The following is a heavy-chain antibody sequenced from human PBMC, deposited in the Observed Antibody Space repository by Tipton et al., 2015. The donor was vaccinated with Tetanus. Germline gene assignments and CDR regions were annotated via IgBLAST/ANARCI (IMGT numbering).Heavy chain of an antibody. CDR1: GFTFDDYA. D-gene: IGHD3-10*01. V-gene: IGHV3-9*01. CDR2: ISWNSGSI. Sequence: RSLRLSCAASGFTFDDYAMHWVRQAPGKGLEWVSGISWNSGSIGYADSVKGRFTISRDNAKNSLYLQMNSLRAEDTALYYCAKTVYYANIRGAYFDYWGQGTLVTVSS. J-gene: IGHJ4*02. CDR3: AKTVYYANIRGAYFDY.